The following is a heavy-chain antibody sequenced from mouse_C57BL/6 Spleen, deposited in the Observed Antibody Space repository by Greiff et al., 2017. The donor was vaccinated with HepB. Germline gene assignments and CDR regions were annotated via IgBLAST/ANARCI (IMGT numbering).Heavy chain of an antibody. CDR3: TIFYSNYEGTWFAY. Sequence: EVQLVESGAELVRPGASVKLSCTASGFNIKDDYMHWVKQRPEQGLEWIGWIDPENGDTEYASKFQGKATITADTSSNTAYLQLSSLTSEDTAVYYCTIFYSNYEGTWFAYWGQGTLVTVSA. V-gene: IGHV14-4*01. J-gene: IGHJ3*01. CDR1: GFNIKDDY. D-gene: IGHD2-5*01. CDR2: IDPENGDT.